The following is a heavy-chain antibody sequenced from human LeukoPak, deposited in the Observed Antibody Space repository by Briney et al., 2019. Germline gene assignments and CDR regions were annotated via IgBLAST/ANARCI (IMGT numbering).Heavy chain of an antibody. CDR3: ARAVSRSFDWSV. J-gene: IGHJ4*02. D-gene: IGHD3-9*01. CDR1: GGSISSGGYY. Sequence: SETLSLTCTVSGGSISSGGYYWSRIRQHPGKGLEWIGYIYYSGSTYYNPSLKSRVTMSVDTSKNQFSLKLSSVTAADTAVYYCARAVSRSFDWSVWGQGTLVTVSS. CDR2: IYYSGST. V-gene: IGHV4-31*03.